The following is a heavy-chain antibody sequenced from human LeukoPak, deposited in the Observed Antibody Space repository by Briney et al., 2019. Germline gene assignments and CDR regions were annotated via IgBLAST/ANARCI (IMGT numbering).Heavy chain of an antibody. V-gene: IGHV1-2*02. Sequence: ASVKVSCKASGYTFTGYYMHWVRQAPGQGLEWMGWINPNSGGTNYAQKFQGRVTMTRDTSISTAYMELSRLRSEDTAVYYCARDIAARRGFDYWGQGTLVTVSS. D-gene: IGHD6-6*01. J-gene: IGHJ4*02. CDR1: GYTFTGYY. CDR2: INPNSGGT. CDR3: ARDIAARRGFDY.